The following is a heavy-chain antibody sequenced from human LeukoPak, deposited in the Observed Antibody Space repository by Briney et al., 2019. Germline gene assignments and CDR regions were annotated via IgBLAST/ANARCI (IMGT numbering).Heavy chain of an antibody. CDR2: IIPIFGTA. D-gene: IGHD3-22*01. V-gene: IGHV1-69*13. Sequence: GASVKVSCKASGGTFSSYAISWVRQAPGQGLEWMGGIIPIFGTANYAQKFPGRVTITADESTSTAYMELNSLRAEDTAVYYCTRDSHYYDSSGYYDPLYYYYYMDVWGKGTTVTVSS. CDR3: TRDSHYYDSSGYYDPLYYYYYMDV. CDR1: GGTFSSYA. J-gene: IGHJ6*03.